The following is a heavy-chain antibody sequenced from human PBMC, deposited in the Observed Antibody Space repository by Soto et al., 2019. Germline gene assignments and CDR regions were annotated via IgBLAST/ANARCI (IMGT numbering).Heavy chain of an antibody. D-gene: IGHD3-16*01. CDR1: GYTLTELS. Sequence: GASVKVSCKVSGYTLTELSMHWVRQAPGKGLEWMGGFDPEDGETIYAQKFQGRVTMTGDTSTDTAYMELSSLRSEDTAVYYCATPWGAGAFDIWGQGTMVTVSS. J-gene: IGHJ3*02. CDR3: ATPWGAGAFDI. V-gene: IGHV1-24*01. CDR2: FDPEDGET.